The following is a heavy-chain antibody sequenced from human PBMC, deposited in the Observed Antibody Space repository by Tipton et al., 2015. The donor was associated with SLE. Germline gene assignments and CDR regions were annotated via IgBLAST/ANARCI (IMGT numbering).Heavy chain of an antibody. CDR3: ARHKDFLEWLSSANWFDP. J-gene: IGHJ5*02. D-gene: IGHD3-3*01. CDR1: GYSISSGYY. Sequence: TLSLTCTVSGYSISSGYYWGWIRQPPGKGLEWIGSIYHSGSTYYNPSLKSRVTISVDTSKNQFSLKLSSVTAADTAVYYCARHKDFLEWLSSANWFDPWGQGTLVTVSS. V-gene: IGHV4-38-2*02. CDR2: IYHSGST.